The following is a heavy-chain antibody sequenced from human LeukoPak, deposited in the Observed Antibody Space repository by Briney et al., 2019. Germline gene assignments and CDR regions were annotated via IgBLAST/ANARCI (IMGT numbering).Heavy chain of an antibody. Sequence: SETLSLTCTVSGGSISSSSYYWGWIRQPPGKGLEWIGSIYYSGSTYYNPSLKSRVTISVDTSKNQFSLKLSSVTAADTAVYYCARGRVLFSMVLFDPWGQGILVTVSS. V-gene: IGHV4-39*07. CDR3: ARGRVLFSMVLFDP. J-gene: IGHJ5*02. D-gene: IGHD2/OR15-2a*01. CDR2: IYYSGST. CDR1: GGSISSSSYY.